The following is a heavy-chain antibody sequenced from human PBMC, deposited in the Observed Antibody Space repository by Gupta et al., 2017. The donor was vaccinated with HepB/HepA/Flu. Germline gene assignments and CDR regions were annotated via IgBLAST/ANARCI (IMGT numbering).Heavy chain of an antibody. CDR3: ARAGVSSWYDA. CDR2: IAYDGSNK. J-gene: IGHJ5*02. CDR1: GFTFRTYA. D-gene: IGHD3-3*01. Sequence: QVQLVESGGGVVQPGGSLRLSCAASGFTFRTYAMHWVRQAPGKGLEWVALIAYDGSNKYYADVGKGRVTIARDNSKNTLYLQMISLRTEDTAVYYCARAGVSSWYDAWGQGTRGTVSS. V-gene: IGHV3-30-3*01.